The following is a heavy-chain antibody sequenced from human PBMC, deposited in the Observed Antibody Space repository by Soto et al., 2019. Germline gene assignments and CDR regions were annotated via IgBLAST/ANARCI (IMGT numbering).Heavy chain of an antibody. Sequence: EVHLVESGGGLVQPGGSLRLSCAASGLTVSSNYMNWVRQAPGKGLEWVSVIYSGGSTFYADSVKGRFTISRHNSKNTVYLQMNSLAAEDTAVYYCAREVYDAAATSCSSFFDYWGQGTLVTVSS. V-gene: IGHV3-53*04. D-gene: IGHD6-6*01. CDR1: GLTVSSNY. CDR3: AREVYDAAATSCSSFFDY. J-gene: IGHJ4*02. CDR2: IYSGGST.